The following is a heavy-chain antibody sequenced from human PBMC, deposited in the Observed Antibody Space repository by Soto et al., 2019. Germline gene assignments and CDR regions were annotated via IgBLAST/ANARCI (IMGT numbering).Heavy chain of an antibody. D-gene: IGHD5-12*01. V-gene: IGHV3-7*01. Sequence: QPGGSLRLSCAASGFTFSSYWMSWVRQAPGKGLEWVANIKQDGSEKYYVDSVKGRFTISRDNAKNSLYLQMNSLRAEDTAVYYCARAQTSRDGYNKYYYYYYGMDVWGQGTTVTVSS. CDR3: ARAQTSRDGYNKYYYYYYGMDV. J-gene: IGHJ6*02. CDR2: IKQDGSEK. CDR1: GFTFSSYW.